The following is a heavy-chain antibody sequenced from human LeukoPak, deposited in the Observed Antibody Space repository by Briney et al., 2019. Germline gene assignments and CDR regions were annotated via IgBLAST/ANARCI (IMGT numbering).Heavy chain of an antibody. CDR1: GFTFGSHA. Sequence: GGSLRLSCATSGFTFGSHAMSWVRQAPGKGLEWVSSISAGGGGTSYADSVKGRITISRDNSKNTVYLQMNSLRAEDTAVYFCVKTFQYSSNWYDYWGQEPWSPSPQ. D-gene: IGHD6-6*01. CDR3: VKTFQYSSNWYDY. J-gene: IGHJ5*01. CDR2: ISAGGGGT. V-gene: IGHV3-23*01.